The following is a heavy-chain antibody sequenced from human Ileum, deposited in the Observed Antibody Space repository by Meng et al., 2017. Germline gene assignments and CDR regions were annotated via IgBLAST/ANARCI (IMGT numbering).Heavy chain of an antibody. Sequence: SETLSPTCTVSGGSVTNSSYYWGWIRQSPGNGLEWIGSIYHTGHTYDNPSLKSRFTIPVDTSKNQFSLRLSSVTAADTAVYFCVRENYYDSSGHYFGDGYFDYWGQGTLVTVSS. CDR1: GGSVTNSSYY. D-gene: IGHD3-22*01. CDR2: IYHTGHT. CDR3: VRENYYDSSGHYFGDGYFDY. V-gene: IGHV4-39*07. J-gene: IGHJ4*02.